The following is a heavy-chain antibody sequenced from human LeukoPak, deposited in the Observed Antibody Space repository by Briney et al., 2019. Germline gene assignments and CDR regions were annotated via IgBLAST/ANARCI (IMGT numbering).Heavy chain of an antibody. V-gene: IGHV1-2*02. D-gene: IGHD3-10*01. J-gene: IGHJ4*02. CDR2: INPNSGGT. CDR3: ARGTFSGSYYRSPFDY. CDR1: GYTFTGYY. Sequence: ASVKVSCKASGYTFTGYYMHWVRQAPGQGLEWMGWINPNSGGTNYAQKFQGRVTMTRDTSISTAYMELSRLRSDDTAVYYCARGTFSGSYYRSPFDYWGQGTLVTVSS.